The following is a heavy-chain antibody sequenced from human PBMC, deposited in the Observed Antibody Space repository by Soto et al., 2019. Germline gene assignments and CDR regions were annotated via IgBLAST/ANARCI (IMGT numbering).Heavy chain of an antibody. CDR3: ASMGYHYGSGSYPLDY. Sequence: QVQLQESGPGLVKPSETLSLTCTVSGGSISSYYWTWIRQPPGKGLEWIGFIYNSGSTHYNPSLRSRATISVDTSKNQFSLKLRSVPAADTAVYYCASMGYHYGSGSYPLDYWGQGTLVTVSS. J-gene: IGHJ4*02. D-gene: IGHD3-10*01. CDR2: IYNSGST. V-gene: IGHV4-59*08. CDR1: GGSISSYY.